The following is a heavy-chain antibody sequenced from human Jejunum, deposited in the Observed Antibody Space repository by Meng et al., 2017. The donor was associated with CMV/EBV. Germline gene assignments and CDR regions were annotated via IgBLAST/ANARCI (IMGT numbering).Heavy chain of an antibody. CDR2: ITGGGGVT. CDR3: ARSPPWQWPFYFDH. CDR1: GFAFTSSG. J-gene: IGHJ4*02. D-gene: IGHD6-19*01. V-gene: IGHV3-23*01. Sequence: AASGFAFTSSGMNWVRQAPGKGLEWVSSITGGGGVTCYADSVKGRFTISRDNSKNTLSLQMKNLRADDTAIYYCARSPPWQWPFYFDHWGQGALVTVSS.